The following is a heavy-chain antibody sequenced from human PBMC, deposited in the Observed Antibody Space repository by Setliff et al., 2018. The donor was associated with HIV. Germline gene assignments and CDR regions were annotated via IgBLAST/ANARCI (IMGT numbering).Heavy chain of an antibody. CDR2: IKHDGSER. CDR1: GFTFSTYW. J-gene: IGHJ4*02. Sequence: PGGSLRLSCAASGFTFSTYWMNWVRQAPGKGLEWVASIKHDGSERYCADSIKGRFTISRDSSKNTLYLQMTSLRAEDTAVYYCARRAYCSSTTCFDFWGQGTLVTVSS. D-gene: IGHD2-2*01. V-gene: IGHV3-7*01. CDR3: ARRAYCSSTTCFDF.